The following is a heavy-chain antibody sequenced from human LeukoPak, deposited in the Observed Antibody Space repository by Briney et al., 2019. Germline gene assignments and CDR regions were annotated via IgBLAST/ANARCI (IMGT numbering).Heavy chain of an antibody. CDR2: IVVGSGNT. CDR1: GFTFTSSA. CDR3: AATSTVWYSFDI. D-gene: IGHD3-16*01. V-gene: IGHV1-58*02. J-gene: IGHJ3*02. Sequence: ASVKVSCKASGFTFTSSAMQWVRQARGQRLEWIGWIVVGSGNTNYAQKFQERVTITRDMSTSTAYMELSSLRSEDTAVYYCAATSTVWYSFDIWGQGTMVTVSS.